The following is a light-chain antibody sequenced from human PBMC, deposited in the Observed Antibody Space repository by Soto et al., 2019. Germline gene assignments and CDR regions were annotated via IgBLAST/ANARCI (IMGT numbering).Light chain of an antibody. CDR2: GAS. J-gene: IGKJ1*01. Sequence: EIVMTQSPATLSVSPGGRATLSCRASQSVSNNYLAWYQQKPGQAPRLLIYGASSRATGIPDRFSGSGSGTDFTLTISRLEPEDFAVYYCQQYGSSPRTFGQGTKVDIK. CDR3: QQYGSSPRT. CDR1: QSVSNNY. V-gene: IGKV3-20*01.